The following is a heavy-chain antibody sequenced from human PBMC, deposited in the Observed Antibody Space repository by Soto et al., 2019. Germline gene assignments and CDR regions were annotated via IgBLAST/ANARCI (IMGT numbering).Heavy chain of an antibody. Sequence: GGSLRLSCSSSLFTFSSYAMSLVLHSPFKLLEWVSAISGSGCITYYADSVKGRFTISRDNSKNTLYLQINSLRAEDTAVYYCAKDSESDYGDYLNWFDPWGQGTLVTVSS. CDR1: LFTFSSYA. V-gene: IGHV3-23*01. D-gene: IGHD4-17*01. CDR3: AKDSESDYGDYLNWFDP. CDR2: ISGSGCIT. J-gene: IGHJ5*02.